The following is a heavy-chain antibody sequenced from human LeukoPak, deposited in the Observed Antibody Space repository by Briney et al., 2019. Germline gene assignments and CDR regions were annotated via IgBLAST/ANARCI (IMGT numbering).Heavy chain of an antibody. Sequence: GGSLRLSCAASGFTFSSYSMNWVRQAPGKGLEWVSSISSSSSYIYYADSVKGRFTISRDNAKNSLYLQMNSLRAEDTAVYYCARDGTQKADYDYVWGSYRYRGWEFDYWGQGTLVTVSS. CDR3: ARDGTQKADYDYVWGSYRYRGWEFDY. V-gene: IGHV3-21*01. CDR2: ISSSSSYI. J-gene: IGHJ4*02. CDR1: GFTFSSYS. D-gene: IGHD3-16*02.